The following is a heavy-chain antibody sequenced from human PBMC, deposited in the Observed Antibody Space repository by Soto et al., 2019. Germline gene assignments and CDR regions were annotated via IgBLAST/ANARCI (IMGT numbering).Heavy chain of an antibody. J-gene: IGHJ6*02. CDR1: GDSVSSNSAA. Sequence: SQTLSRTCVISGDSVSSNSAAWNWIRQSPSRGLEWLGRTYYRSKWYNDYAVSVKSRITINPDTSKNQFALQLNSVTPEDTAVYYCAREEGRSGWRGKIVVVPEGYGMDVWVQGTTVTV. D-gene: IGHD2-2*01. CDR2: TYYRSKWYN. V-gene: IGHV6-1*01. CDR3: AREEGRSGWRGKIVVVPEGYGMDV.